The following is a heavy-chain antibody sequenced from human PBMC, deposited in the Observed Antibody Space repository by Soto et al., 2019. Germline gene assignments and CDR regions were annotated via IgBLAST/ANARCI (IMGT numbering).Heavy chain of an antibody. D-gene: IGHD1-26*01. V-gene: IGHV1-18*01. CDR1: DYTFTSYG. CDR2: ISTYNGTT. Sequence: ASVKVSCKASDYTFTSYGISWVRQAPGQGLEWMGWISTYNGTTNYAQKVQGRVTMTTDTSTTTAYMELRSLTFDDTAVYYCTRDHGIVGASYYSYYGMDVWGQGTTVTVSS. J-gene: IGHJ6*02. CDR3: TRDHGIVGASYYSYYGMDV.